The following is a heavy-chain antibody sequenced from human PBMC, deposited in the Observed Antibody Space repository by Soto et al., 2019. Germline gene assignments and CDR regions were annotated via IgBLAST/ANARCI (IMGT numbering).Heavy chain of an antibody. Sequence: PGGSLRLSXAASGFTFSSYGMHWVRQAPGKGLEWVAVISYDGSNKYYADSVKGRFTISRDNSKNTLYLQMNSLRAEDTAVYYCAKDVFDCSGGSGYLTAPYGMDVWGQGTTVTVSS. CDR2: ISYDGSNK. CDR3: AKDVFDCSGGSGYLTAPYGMDV. D-gene: IGHD2-15*01. J-gene: IGHJ6*02. CDR1: GFTFSSYG. V-gene: IGHV3-30*18.